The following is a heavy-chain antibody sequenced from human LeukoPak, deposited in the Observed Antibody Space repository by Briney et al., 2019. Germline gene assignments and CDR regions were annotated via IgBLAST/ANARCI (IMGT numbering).Heavy chain of an antibody. CDR2: MYYSGST. CDR1: GGSFSSSSCY. V-gene: IGHV4-39*01. D-gene: IGHD5-24*01. J-gene: IGHJ3*02. CDR3: ARHFDRDGYKSNAFDI. Sequence: SETLSLTCTVSGGSFSSSSCYWGWIRQPPGKGLEWIGSMYYSGSTYYNASLRSRVTISVDTSKNQFSLKLSSVTAADTAVYYCARHFDRDGYKSNAFDIWGQGTMVTVSS.